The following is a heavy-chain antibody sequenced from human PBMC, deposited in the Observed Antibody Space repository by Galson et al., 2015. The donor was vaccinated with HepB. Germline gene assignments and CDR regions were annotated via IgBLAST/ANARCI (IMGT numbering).Heavy chain of an antibody. V-gene: IGHV1-69*04. J-gene: IGHJ4*02. CDR2: ISNVLEIA. CDR3: ARGGRCSSTSCFLDH. CDR1: GGTFSRFA. Sequence: SVKVSCKASGGTFSRFAISWVRLAPGQGPEWMGRISNVLEIANYAQKLQGRVTITADKATSTAYMELRSLRSEDTAVNYCARGGRCSSTSCFLDHWGQGTLVTVSS. D-gene: IGHD2-2*01.